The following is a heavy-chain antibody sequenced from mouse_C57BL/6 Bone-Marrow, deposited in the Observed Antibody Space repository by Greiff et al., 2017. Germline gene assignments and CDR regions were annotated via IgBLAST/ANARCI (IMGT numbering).Heavy chain of an antibody. CDR3: AREAAYCNCFAWFAY. CDR1: GYTFTSYW. CDR2: IDPSDSET. J-gene: IGHJ3*01. Sequence: QVQLQQPGAELVRPGSSVKLSCKASGYTFTSYWMHWVKQRPIQGLEWIGNIDPSDSETHYNQKFKDKATLTVDTSSSTAYMQLSSLTSEDSAVYYCAREAAYCNCFAWFAYWGQGTLVTVSA. D-gene: IGHD2-1*01. V-gene: IGHV1-52*01.